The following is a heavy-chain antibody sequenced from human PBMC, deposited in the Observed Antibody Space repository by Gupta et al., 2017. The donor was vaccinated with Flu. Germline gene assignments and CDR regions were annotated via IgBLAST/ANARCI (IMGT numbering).Heavy chain of an antibody. V-gene: IGHV3-64D*06. CDR1: GFTFSTCA. CDR2: ISGNGSHT. J-gene: IGHJ4*02. Sequence: EVELVESGGGLVQPGGSLRLSCSASGFTFSTCAMHWVRQAPGKGLEYVSSISGNGSHTYYGDSVKGRFTISRDNSKNALHLQMSSLRAEDTAVYYCVKDWVATPWGIFDYWGQGILVTVSS. D-gene: IGHD2-15*01. CDR3: VKDWVATPWGIFDY.